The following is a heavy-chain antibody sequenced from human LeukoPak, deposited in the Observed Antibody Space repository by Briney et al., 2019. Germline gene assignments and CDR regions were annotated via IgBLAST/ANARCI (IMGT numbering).Heavy chain of an antibody. CDR2: ISRSSSTI. J-gene: IGHJ4*02. CDR1: GFTFSSHG. Sequence: PGGSLTLSCTASGFTFSSHGMNWPRQAPGKGLEWLTYISRSSSTIYYADSVKGRFTISRDNAKNSLYLQMNSLRDEDTAVYYCARDRSPYADYSGNDYWGQGTLATVSS. CDR3: ARDRSPYADYSGNDY. V-gene: IGHV3-48*02. D-gene: IGHD4-17*01.